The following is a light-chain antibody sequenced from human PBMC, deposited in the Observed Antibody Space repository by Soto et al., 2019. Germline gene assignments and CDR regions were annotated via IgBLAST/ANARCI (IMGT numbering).Light chain of an antibody. CDR2: AAS. Sequence: DIQMTQSPSSVSASVGDRVTITCRASQALNNWLAWYQQTPGKAPQLLIYAASSLQTGVPSRFSGSGSGTKFTLTISSLQPEDFATYFCQQANSFPYTFGQGTKLDIK. V-gene: IGKV1-12*01. CDR1: QALNNW. J-gene: IGKJ2*01. CDR3: QQANSFPYT.